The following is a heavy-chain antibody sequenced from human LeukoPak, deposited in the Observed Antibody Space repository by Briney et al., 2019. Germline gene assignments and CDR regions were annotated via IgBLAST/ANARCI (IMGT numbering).Heavy chain of an antibody. CDR1: VYTFTDYF. V-gene: IGHV1-2*02. CDR3: ARNYGHNSKYFDF. CDR2: ISPEGGDT. D-gene: IGHD4-17*01. J-gene: IGHJ4*02. Sequence: ASVTVSFKSSVYTFTDYFMHWVRQAPGQGLEWMGWISPEGGDTHYAQRFQGRVTMTRDTSISTAYMELTSLSSDDTAVYYCARNYGHNSKYFDFWGQGTLVTVSS.